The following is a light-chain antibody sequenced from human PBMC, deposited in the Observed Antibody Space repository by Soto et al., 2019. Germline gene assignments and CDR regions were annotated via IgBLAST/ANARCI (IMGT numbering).Light chain of an antibody. CDR3: QQYYSYPPIT. Sequence: LTQSPATLSLSPGARATLYCRASQSVSTYLAWYQQKSGQAPRLLIYDTSNRATGVPARFSGSGSGTDFTLTISCLQSEDFATYYCQQYYSYPPITFGQGTRLEIK. V-gene: IGKV3-11*01. CDR1: QSVSTY. CDR2: DTS. J-gene: IGKJ5*01.